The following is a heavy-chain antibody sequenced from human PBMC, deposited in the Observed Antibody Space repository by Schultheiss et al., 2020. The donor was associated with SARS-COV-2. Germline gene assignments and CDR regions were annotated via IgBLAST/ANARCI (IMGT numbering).Heavy chain of an antibody. CDR2: IYYSGST. V-gene: IGHV4-59*01. D-gene: IGHD2-2*01. J-gene: IGHJ6*02. Sequence: SETLSLTCTVSGGSISSYYWTWIRQPPGKGLEWIGYIYYSGSTNYNPSLKSRVTMSVDTSKNQFSLKLSSVTAADTAVYYCARGRTNLVVPAAMAYYYYGMDVWGQGTTVTVSS. CDR3: ARGRTNLVVPAAMAYYYYGMDV. CDR1: GGSISSYY.